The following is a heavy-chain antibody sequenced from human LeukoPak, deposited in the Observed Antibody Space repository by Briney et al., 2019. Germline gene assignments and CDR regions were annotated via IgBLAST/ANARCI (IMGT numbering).Heavy chain of an antibody. Sequence: GSLRLSCAASGFTVSSNYMSWVRQAPGKGLEWVSVIYSGGSTYYADSVKGRFTISRDNSKNTLYLQMNSLRAEDTAVYYCASGLRRVTQYFDLWGRGTLVTVSS. CDR2: IYSGGST. CDR3: ASGLRRVTQYFDL. J-gene: IGHJ2*01. V-gene: IGHV3-53*01. CDR1: GFTVSSNY. D-gene: IGHD4-11*01.